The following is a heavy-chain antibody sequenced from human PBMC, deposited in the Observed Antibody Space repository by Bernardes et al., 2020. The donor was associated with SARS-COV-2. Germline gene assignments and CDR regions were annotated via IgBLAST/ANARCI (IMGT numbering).Heavy chain of an antibody. J-gene: IGHJ6*02. V-gene: IGHV4-31*03. Sequence: LSRTCTVSGGSISSGGYYWSWIRQHPGKGLEWIGYIYYSGSTYYNPSLKSRVTISVDTSKNQFSLKLSSVTAADTAVYYCPRVAVSSITIFGGLDRYGMDVWGQATTVTVSS. D-gene: IGHD3-3*01. CDR3: PRVAVSSITIFGGLDRYGMDV. CDR2: IYYSGST. CDR1: GGSISSGGYY.